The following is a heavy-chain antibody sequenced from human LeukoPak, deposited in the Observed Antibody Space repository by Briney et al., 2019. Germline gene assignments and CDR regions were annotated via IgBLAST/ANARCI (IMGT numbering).Heavy chain of an antibody. V-gene: IGHV3-48*01. CDR3: AREVYGDYEVSGVLDY. Sequence: GGSLRLSCAASGFTFSSYSMNWARQAAGKGLEGVSYISSRGSTIYYADSVKGRFTISRDNAQNSLYLQMNSLRAEDTAVYYCAREVYGDYEVSGVLDYWGQGTLVTVSS. D-gene: IGHD4-17*01. CDR2: ISSRGSTI. CDR1: GFTFSSYS. J-gene: IGHJ4*02.